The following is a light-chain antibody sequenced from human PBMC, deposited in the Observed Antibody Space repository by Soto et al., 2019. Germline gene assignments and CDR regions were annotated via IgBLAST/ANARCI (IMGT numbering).Light chain of an antibody. CDR3: QQSYSTPIT. J-gene: IGKJ5*01. CDR2: AAS. CDR1: QSISSY. V-gene: IGKV1-39*01. Sequence: DIQRTQSPSSLSASVVDGVTITCRASQSISSYLNWYQQKPGKAPKLLIYAASSLQTGVPSRFSGSGSETDFTLTINSLQPEDFATYSCQQSYSTPITFGQGTRLEIK.